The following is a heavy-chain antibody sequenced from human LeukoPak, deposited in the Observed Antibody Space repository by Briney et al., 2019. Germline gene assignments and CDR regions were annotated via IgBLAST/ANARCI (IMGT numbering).Heavy chain of an antibody. D-gene: IGHD6-6*01. CDR2: IYPGDSDT. J-gene: IGHJ6*02. V-gene: IGHV5-51*01. CDR3: ARQTQLVRYYYYYYGMDV. CDR1: GSSFTSYW. Sequence: GESLQISCRGSGSSFTSYWIGWVRQMPGKGLEWMGIIYPGDSDTRYSPSFQGQVTISADKSISTAYLQWSSLKASDTAMYYCARQTQLVRYYYYYYGMDVWGQGTTVTVSS.